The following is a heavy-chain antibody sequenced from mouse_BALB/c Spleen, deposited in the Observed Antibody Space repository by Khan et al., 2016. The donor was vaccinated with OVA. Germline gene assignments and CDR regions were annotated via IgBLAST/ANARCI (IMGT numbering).Heavy chain of an antibody. CDR3: ARGNYYGYYFDY. V-gene: IGHV3-2*02. D-gene: IGHD1-1*01. CDR2: ISYSGGT. CDR1: GYSITSGYA. J-gene: IGHJ2*01. Sequence: EVKLLESGPGLVKPSQSLSLTCTVTGYSITSGYAWNWIRQFPGNKLEWMGYISYSGGTSYNPSLKSRISITRDTSKNQFFLQLNSVPTEDTATYYCARGNYYGYYFDYWGQGTTLTVSS.